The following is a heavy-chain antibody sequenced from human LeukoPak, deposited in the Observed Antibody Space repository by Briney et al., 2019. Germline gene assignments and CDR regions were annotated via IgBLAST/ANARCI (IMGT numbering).Heavy chain of an antibody. CDR1: GFTFSIYA. CDR3: ARDQGY. V-gene: IGHV3-30*04. CDR2: ISSSGNKK. J-gene: IGHJ4*02. Sequence: GGSLRLSCAASGFTFSIYAMSWVRQAPGKGLEWVAVISSSGNKKYYADSVKGRFTVSRDNSKNTLYLQMNSLRAEDTAVYYCARDQGYWGQGTLVTVSS.